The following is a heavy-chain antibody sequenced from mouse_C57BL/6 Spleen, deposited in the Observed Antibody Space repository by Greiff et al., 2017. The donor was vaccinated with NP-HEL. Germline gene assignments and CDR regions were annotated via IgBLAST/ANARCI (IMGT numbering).Heavy chain of an antibody. J-gene: IGHJ4*01. CDR3: APITTVVAYAMDY. CDR2: IYPGDGDT. V-gene: IGHV1-82*01. D-gene: IGHD1-1*01. CDR1: GYAFSSSW. Sequence: VQVVESGPELVKPGASVKISCKASGYAFSSSWMNWVKQRPGKGLEWIGRIYPGDGDTNYNGKFKGKATLTADKSSSTAYMQLSSLTSEDSAVYFCAPITTVVAYAMDYWGQGTSVTVSS.